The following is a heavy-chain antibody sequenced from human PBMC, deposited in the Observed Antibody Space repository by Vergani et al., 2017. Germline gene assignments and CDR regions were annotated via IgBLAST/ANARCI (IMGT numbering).Heavy chain of an antibody. D-gene: IGHD2-15*01. CDR3: TTVSVVGAADAFDI. J-gene: IGHJ3*02. Sequence: EVQLVESGGGLVKPGGSLRLSCAASGFTFSNAWMSWVRQAPGKGLEWVGRIKSKTDGGTTDYAAPVKDRFTISRDDSKNTLYLQMNSLKTEDTAVYYCTTVSVVGAADAFDIWGQGTMVTVSS. V-gene: IGHV3-15*01. CDR1: GFTFSNAW. CDR2: IKSKTDGGTT.